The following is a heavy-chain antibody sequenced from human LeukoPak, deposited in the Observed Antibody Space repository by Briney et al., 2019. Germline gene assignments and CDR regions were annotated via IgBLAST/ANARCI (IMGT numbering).Heavy chain of an antibody. J-gene: IGHJ6*03. V-gene: IGHV4-4*07. D-gene: IGHD3-22*01. CDR1: GGSISSYY. Sequence: PSETLSLTCTVSGGSISSYYWSWIRQPAGKGLEWIGRIYTSGSTNYNPSLKSRVTMSVDTSKNQFSLKLSSVTAADTAVYYCARVYYDSSGYHSHYYYMDVWGKGTTVTISS. CDR3: ARVYYDSSGYHSHYYYMDV. CDR2: IYTSGST.